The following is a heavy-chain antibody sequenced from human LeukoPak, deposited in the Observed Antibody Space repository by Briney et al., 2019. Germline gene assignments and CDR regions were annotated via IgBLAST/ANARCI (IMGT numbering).Heavy chain of an antibody. V-gene: IGHV3-23*01. CDR1: GFTFSSYA. J-gene: IGHJ4*02. CDR3: AKTTTGYSSGRFPGWPVDY. CDR2: IFRSGGST. Sequence: GGSLRLSCAASGFTFSSYAMYWVHQAPGKGLEWVSGIFRSGGSTHYADSVKGRFTISRDNSKNTVYLQMNSLRAEDTAVYYCAKTTTGYSSGRFPGWPVDYWGQGTLVTVSS. D-gene: IGHD6-19*01.